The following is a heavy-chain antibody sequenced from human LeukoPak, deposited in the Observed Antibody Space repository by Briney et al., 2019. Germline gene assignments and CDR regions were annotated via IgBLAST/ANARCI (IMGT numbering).Heavy chain of an antibody. CDR3: AKDSGDIVVVPAVMPGDFDY. CDR2: IRYDGSNK. CDR1: GFTFSSYG. V-gene: IGHV3-30*02. Sequence: GGSLRLSCAASGFTFSSYGMHWVRQAPGKGLEWVAFIRYDGSNKYYADSVKGRFTISRDNSKNTLYLQMNSLRAEDTAVYYCAKDSGDIVVVPAVMPGDFDYWGQGTLVTVSS. D-gene: IGHD2-2*01. J-gene: IGHJ4*02.